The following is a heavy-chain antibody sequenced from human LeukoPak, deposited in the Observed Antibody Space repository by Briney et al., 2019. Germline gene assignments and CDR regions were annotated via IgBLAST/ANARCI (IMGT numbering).Heavy chain of an antibody. CDR3: ARDIRAVAGTRGFDY. V-gene: IGHV3-20*04. CDR2: INWNGGST. Sequence: PGGSLRLSCAASGFTFSSYSMNWVRQAPGKGLEWVSGINWNGGSTGYSDSLKGRFTISRDNAKNSLYLQMNSLRAEDTALYYCARDIRAVAGTRGFDYWGQGTLVTVSS. J-gene: IGHJ4*02. CDR1: GFTFSSYS. D-gene: IGHD6-19*01.